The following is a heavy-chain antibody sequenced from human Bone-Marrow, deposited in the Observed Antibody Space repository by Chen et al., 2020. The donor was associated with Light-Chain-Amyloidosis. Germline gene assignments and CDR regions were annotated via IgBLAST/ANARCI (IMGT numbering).Heavy chain of an antibody. CDR1: GFVFTTYG. J-gene: IGHJ4*02. CDR3: AQLYSYGRPFKH. CDR2: VRFDGSDK. D-gene: IGHD5-18*01. V-gene: IGHV3-30*02. Sequence: GESGGGVVRPGGSLRPSCTVPGFVFTTYGFQWVRQAPGKGLEWVSFVRFDGSDKYYADSVKGRFTISRDDSKNTLYLQMNSLRPEDTAVYYCAQLYSYGRPFKHWGQGTLVSVSS.